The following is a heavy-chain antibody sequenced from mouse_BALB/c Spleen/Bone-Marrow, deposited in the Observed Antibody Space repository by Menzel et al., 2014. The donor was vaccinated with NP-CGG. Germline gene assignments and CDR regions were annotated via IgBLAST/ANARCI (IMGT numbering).Heavy chain of an antibody. Sequence: VHLVESGAELVRPGASVTLSCKTSGYTFXDYEMHWVKQTPVHGLEWIGVIDPETGGTAYNQKFKGKATLTADKSSSTAYMELRSLTSEDSAVYYCTRYGSSAYWGQGTLVTVSA. V-gene: IGHV1-15*01. CDR1: GYTFXDYE. D-gene: IGHD1-1*01. CDR2: IDPETGGT. CDR3: TRYGSSAY. J-gene: IGHJ3*01.